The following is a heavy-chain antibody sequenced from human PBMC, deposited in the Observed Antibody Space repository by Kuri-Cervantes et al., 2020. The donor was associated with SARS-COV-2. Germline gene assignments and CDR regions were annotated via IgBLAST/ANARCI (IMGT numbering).Heavy chain of an antibody. D-gene: IGHD2-2*01. Sequence: GESLRPSCAASGFTSSSYGMHWVRQAPGKGLEWVAVIWYDGSNTYYADSVKGRFTISRDNSKNTLYLQMNSLRAEDTAVYYCARDLVPAAMLDYWGQGTLVTVSS. CDR1: GFTSSSYG. V-gene: IGHV3-33*01. CDR2: IWYDGSNT. CDR3: ARDLVPAAMLDY. J-gene: IGHJ4*02.